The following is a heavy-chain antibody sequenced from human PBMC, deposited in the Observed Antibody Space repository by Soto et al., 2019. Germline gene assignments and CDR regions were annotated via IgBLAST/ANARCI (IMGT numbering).Heavy chain of an antibody. CDR2: IYYSGST. CDR3: ARDITSETYYDFWSGYLHWFDP. D-gene: IGHD3-3*01. J-gene: IGHJ5*02. V-gene: IGHV4-31*03. CDR1: GGSISSGGYY. Sequence: SETLSLTCTVSGGSISSGGYYWSWIRQHPGKGLEWIGYIYYSGSTYYNPSLKSRVTISVDTSKNQFSLKLSSVTAADTAVYYCARDITSETYYDFWSGYLHWFDPWGQGTLVTVSS.